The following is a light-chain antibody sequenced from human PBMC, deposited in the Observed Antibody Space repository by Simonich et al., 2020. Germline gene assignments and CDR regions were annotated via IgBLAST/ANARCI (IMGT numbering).Light chain of an antibody. Sequence: DIVMTQSPDSLAVSLGERATINCKSSQSVLYNSNNKNYLAWYQQKPGQPPKLLIYCASTRESGVPDRFSGSGSGTDFTLTISSLQAEDVAVYYCQQYYSTPLTFGQGTKVEIK. CDR2: CAS. V-gene: IGKV4-1*01. J-gene: IGKJ1*01. CDR1: QSVLYNSNNKNY. CDR3: QQYYSTPLT.